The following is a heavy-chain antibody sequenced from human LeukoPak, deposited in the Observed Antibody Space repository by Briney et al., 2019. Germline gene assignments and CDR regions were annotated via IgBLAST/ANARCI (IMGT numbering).Heavy chain of an antibody. CDR3: ARKPPSSGWYDSSDAFDI. J-gene: IGHJ3*02. CDR2: INPSGGST. D-gene: IGHD6-19*01. CDR1: GGTFSSYA. Sequence: ASVKVSCKASGGTFSSYAISWVRQAPGQGLEWMGIINPSGGSTSYAQKFQGRVTMTRDTSTSTVYMELSSLRSEDTAVYYCARKPPSSGWYDSSDAFDIWGQGTMVTVSS. V-gene: IGHV1-46*01.